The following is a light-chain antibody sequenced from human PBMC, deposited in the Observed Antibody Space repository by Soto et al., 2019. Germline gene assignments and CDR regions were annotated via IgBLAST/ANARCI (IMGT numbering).Light chain of an antibody. J-gene: IGKJ1*01. CDR1: QNIDGE. Sequence: EIWLTQSSATLSVSPGERVILSCWASQNIDGELAWYQQKPGQAPRFLIYGASTRATGISARFSGSGSGTEFSLTISSLKSEDFAVYYCQQYNNWHPWTFGHGTKVDIK. CDR3: QQYNNWHPWT. V-gene: IGKV3-15*01. CDR2: GAS.